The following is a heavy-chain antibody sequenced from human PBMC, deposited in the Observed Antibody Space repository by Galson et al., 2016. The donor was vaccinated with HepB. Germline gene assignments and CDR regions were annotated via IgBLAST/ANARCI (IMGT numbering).Heavy chain of an antibody. V-gene: IGHV1-18*01. Sequence: SVKVSCKASGYTFTNYGVNWVRQAPGQGLEWMGWISAYNGNTNYAHSLQGRVTMTTETSTSTVYMELRSLRSDDTAVYYCARDLNSLDSFNYDTEYWGQGTLVTVSS. CDR1: GYTFTNYG. CDR2: ISAYNGNT. CDR3: ARDLNSLDSFNYDTEY. D-gene: IGHD3-9*01. J-gene: IGHJ4*02.